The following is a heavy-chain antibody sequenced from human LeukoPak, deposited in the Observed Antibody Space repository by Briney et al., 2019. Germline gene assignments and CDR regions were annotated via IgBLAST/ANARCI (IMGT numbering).Heavy chain of an antibody. D-gene: IGHD6-13*01. V-gene: IGHV3-73*01. CDR1: GFTFSGSA. CDR2: IRSKANSYAT. J-gene: IGHJ4*02. CDR3: TRLMAAAGY. Sequence: PGGSLRLSCAASGFTFSGSAMHWVRQASGKGLEWVGRIRSKANSYATAYAASVKGRFTISRDDSKNTAYLQMSSLKTEDTAVYYCTRLMAAAGYWGQGTLVTVSS.